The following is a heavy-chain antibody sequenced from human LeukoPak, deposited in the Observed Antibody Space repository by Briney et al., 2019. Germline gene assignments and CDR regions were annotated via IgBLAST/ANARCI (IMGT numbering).Heavy chain of an antibody. J-gene: IGHJ4*02. CDR3: AKESLKYSYGRLAFDY. D-gene: IGHD5-18*01. V-gene: IGHV3-30*02. CDR1: GFIFSNYG. Sequence: GGSLRLSCAASGFIFSNYGMHWVRQAPGKGLEWVAFIRYDGSNKYYLDSVKGRFTVSRDNSKNTLFLQMNGLIAEDTAVHYCAKESLKYSYGRLAFDYWGQGTLVTVSS. CDR2: IRYDGSNK.